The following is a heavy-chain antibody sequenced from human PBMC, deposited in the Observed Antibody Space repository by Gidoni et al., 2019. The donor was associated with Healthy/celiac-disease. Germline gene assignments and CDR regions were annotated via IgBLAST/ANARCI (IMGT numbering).Heavy chain of an antibody. J-gene: IGHJ6*04. V-gene: IGHV4-59*01. CDR3: ARDYGVYYDFWSGNDYGMDV. CDR1: GGSISRYY. D-gene: IGHD3-3*01. Sequence: QVQLQESGPGLVKPSETLSLTCTVSGGSISRYYWSWIRQPPGKGLEWIGYIYYSGSTNYNPSLKSRVTISVDTSKNQFSLKLSSVTAADTAVYYCARDYGVYYDFWSGNDYGMDVWGKGTTVTVSS. CDR2: IYYSGST.